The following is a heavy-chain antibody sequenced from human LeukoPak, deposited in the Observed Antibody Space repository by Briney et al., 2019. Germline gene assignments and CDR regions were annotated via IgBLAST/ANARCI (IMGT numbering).Heavy chain of an antibody. CDR3: ARGYSSRKIDY. V-gene: IGHV4-59*08. J-gene: IGHJ4*02. CDR1: GGSISSYY. D-gene: IGHD6-13*01. CDR2: IYYSGST. Sequence: SSETLSLTCTVSGGSISSYYWSWIRQPPGKGLEWIGYIYYSGSTNYNPSLESRVTISVDTSKNQFSLKLSSVTAADTAVYYCARGYSSRKIDYWGQGTLVTVSS.